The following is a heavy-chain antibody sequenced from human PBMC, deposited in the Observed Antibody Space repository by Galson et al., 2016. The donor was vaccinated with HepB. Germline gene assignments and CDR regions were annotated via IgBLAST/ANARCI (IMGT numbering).Heavy chain of an antibody. J-gene: IGHJ4*02. CDR2: IYYGGST. Sequence: SETLSLTCTVSGGSVSSGDYYWSWIRQPPGKGLEWIGYIYYGGSTKYNPSLKSRVTISVDTSKNQFSLKLSSVTAADTAVYYCASSGYYSRFDYWGQGTLVTVSS. CDR3: ASSGYYSRFDY. V-gene: IGHV4-61*08. D-gene: IGHD3-22*01. CDR1: GGSVSSGDYY.